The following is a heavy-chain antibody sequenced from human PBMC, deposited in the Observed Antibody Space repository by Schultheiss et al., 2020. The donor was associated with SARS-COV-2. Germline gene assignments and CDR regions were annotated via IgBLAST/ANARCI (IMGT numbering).Heavy chain of an antibody. V-gene: IGHV1-2*02. D-gene: IGHD6-13*01. Sequence: ASVKVSCKASGYIFTAYYMHWVRQAPGQGLEWMGWISAYNGNTNYAQKLQGRVTMTRDTSISTAYMELSRLRSDDTAVYYCARGRRSWYFWGQGTLVTVSS. J-gene: IGHJ4*02. CDR3: ARGRRSWYF. CDR1: GYIFTAYY. CDR2: ISAYNGNT.